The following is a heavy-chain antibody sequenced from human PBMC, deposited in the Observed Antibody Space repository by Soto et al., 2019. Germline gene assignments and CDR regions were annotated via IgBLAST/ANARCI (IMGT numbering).Heavy chain of an antibody. CDR1: GGSVSSGRFY. J-gene: IGHJ4*02. V-gene: IGHV4-61*01. Sequence: QVQLQESGPGLVKPSATLSLTCTVSGGSVSSGRFYWSWIRQPPGKGLEWIGYIYYSGSTKYNPSLRSRVTISVDTSKNQFSLKLTSVTAADTAVYYCARSGSGSGWLGGQGTLVTVSS. D-gene: IGHD6-19*01. CDR2: IYYSGST. CDR3: ARSGSGSGWL.